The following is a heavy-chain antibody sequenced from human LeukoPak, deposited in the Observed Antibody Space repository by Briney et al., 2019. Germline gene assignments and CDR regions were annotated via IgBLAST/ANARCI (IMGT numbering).Heavy chain of an antibody. D-gene: IGHD3-16*02. Sequence: SGPALLKPTQTLTLTCTFSGFSLSTSGMRVSWIRQPPGKALEWLAPIDWDDDKFYSTSLKTRLTISKDTSKNQVVLTMTNMDPVDTATYYCAREGGIMITFGGVIEPYYFDYWGQGTLVTVSS. CDR1: GFSLSTSGMR. CDR3: AREGGIMITFGGVIEPYYFDY. V-gene: IGHV2-70*04. CDR2: IDWDDDK. J-gene: IGHJ4*02.